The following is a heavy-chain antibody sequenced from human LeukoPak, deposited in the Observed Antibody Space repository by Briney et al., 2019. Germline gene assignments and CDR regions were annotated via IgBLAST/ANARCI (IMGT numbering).Heavy chain of an antibody. CDR1: GGSFSGYY. J-gene: IGHJ2*01. Sequence: PSETLSLTCAVYGGSFSGYYWSWIRQPPGKGLEWIGEINHSGSTNYNPSLKSRVTISVDTSKNQFSLKLSSVTAADTAVYYCARGRGAATPSPYWYSDLWGRGTLVTVSS. D-gene: IGHD2-15*01. V-gene: IGHV4-34*01. CDR2: INHSGST. CDR3: ARGRGAATPSPYWYSDL.